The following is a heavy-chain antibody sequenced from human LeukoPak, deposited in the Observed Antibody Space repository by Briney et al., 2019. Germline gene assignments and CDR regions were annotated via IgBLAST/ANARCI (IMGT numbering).Heavy chain of an antibody. CDR3: ARGYSNYTPHY. Sequence: GGSLRLSCAASGFTFSSYGMHWVRQAPGKGLEWVAFIRYDGSTKYYADSVKGRFTISRDNSKNTLYLQMNSLRAEDTAVYYCARGYSNYTPHYWGQGTLVTVSS. CDR2: IRYDGSTK. CDR1: GFTFSSYG. D-gene: IGHD4-11*01. V-gene: IGHV3-30*02. J-gene: IGHJ4*02.